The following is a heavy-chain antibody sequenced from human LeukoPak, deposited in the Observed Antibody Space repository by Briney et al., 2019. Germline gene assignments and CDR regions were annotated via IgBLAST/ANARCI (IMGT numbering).Heavy chain of an antibody. CDR1: GGSFSGYY. J-gene: IGHJ4*02. CDR3: ARVTDSPYNWNYGGIIDY. V-gene: IGHV4-34*01. CDR2: INHSGST. D-gene: IGHD1-7*01. Sequence: SETLSLTCAVYGGSFSGYYWSWIRQPPGKGLEWIGEINHSGSTNYNPSLKSRVTISVDTSKNQFSLKLSSVTAADTAAYYCARVTDSPYNWNYGGIIDYWGQGTLVTVSS.